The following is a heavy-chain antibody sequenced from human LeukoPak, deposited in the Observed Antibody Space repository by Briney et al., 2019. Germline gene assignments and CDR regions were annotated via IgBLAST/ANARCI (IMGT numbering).Heavy chain of an antibody. D-gene: IGHD6-19*01. CDR1: ELTSIIFA. J-gene: IGHJ4*02. Sequence: GGSLRLSFTPSELTSIIFAMHWVPKAPAKGPVGLALVSYDGGNEYYADSVRGRFTISRDNSKNTLYLQMNSLRHEDTAVYYCARDRTPIVVAGTVDYWGQGTLVTVSS. V-gene: IGHV3-30-3*01. CDR2: VSYDGGNE. CDR3: ARDRTPIVVAGTVDY.